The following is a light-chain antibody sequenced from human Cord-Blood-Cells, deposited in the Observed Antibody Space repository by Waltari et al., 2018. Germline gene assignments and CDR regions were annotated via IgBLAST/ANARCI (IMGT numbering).Light chain of an antibody. CDR2: LNSDGSH. CDR1: XXHRSXP. Sequence: QLVLTQSPSASASLGASVKLXXXXXXXHRSXPIAWPQQQPEKGPRYLMKLNSDGSHSKGDGIPDRFSGSSSGAERYLTISSLQSEDEADYYCQTWGTGIRVFGGGTKLTVL. J-gene: IGLJ3*02. CDR3: QTWGTGIRV. V-gene: IGLV4-69*01.